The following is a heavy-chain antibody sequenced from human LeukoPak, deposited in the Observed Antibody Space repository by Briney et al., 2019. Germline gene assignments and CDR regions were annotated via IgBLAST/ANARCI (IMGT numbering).Heavy chain of an antibody. CDR1: GFTFSYSG. J-gene: IGHJ4*02. CDR3: AKSSCRGDCYSDY. V-gene: IGHV3-30*18. CDR2: ISYDGSNK. D-gene: IGHD2-21*02. Sequence: PGGSLRLSCAASGFTFSYSGIHWVRQAPGKGLEWVATISYDGSNKYNADSVKGRFTISRDNSKNTLYLQMSSLRAEDTAVYYCAKSSCRGDCYSDYWGQGTLVTVSP.